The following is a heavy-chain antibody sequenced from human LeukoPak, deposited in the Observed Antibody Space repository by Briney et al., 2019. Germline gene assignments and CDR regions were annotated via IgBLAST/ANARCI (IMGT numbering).Heavy chain of an antibody. CDR1: GFTFSSYA. V-gene: IGHV3-23*01. Sequence: PGGSLRLTCAASGFTFSSYAMSWVRQAPGKGLEWVSAISGSSGSTYYADSVKGRFTISRDNSKNTLYLQMNSLRAEDTAVYYCAKEPAIVLLWFGESEDYWGQGTLVTVSS. CDR3: AKEPAIVLLWFGESEDY. D-gene: IGHD3-10*01. J-gene: IGHJ4*02. CDR2: ISGSSGST.